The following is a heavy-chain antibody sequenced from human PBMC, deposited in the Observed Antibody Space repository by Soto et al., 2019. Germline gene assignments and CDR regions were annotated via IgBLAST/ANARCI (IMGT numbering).Heavy chain of an antibody. Sequence: GGSLRLSCAASGFTFSSYAMHWVRQAPGKGLEWVAVISYDGSNKYYADSVKGRFTISGDNSKNTLYLQMNSLRAEDTAVYYCARDGIAGAVAGTGYFDYWGQGT. D-gene: IGHD6-19*01. CDR1: GFTFSSYA. CDR2: ISYDGSNK. CDR3: ARDGIAGAVAGTGYFDY. J-gene: IGHJ4*02. V-gene: IGHV3-30-3*01.